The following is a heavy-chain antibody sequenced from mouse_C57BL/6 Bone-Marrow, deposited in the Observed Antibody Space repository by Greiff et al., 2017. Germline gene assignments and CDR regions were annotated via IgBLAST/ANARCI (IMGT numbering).Heavy chain of an antibody. V-gene: IGHV7-3*01. Sequence: EVKLMQSGGGLVQPGGSLSLSCAASGFTFTDYYMSWVRQPPGKALEWLGFIRNKANGYTTEYSASVKGRFTISRENSQSILYLQMNALRAEDSATYYCASNYQFAYWGQGTLVTVSA. D-gene: IGHD2-1*01. CDR3: ASNYQFAY. CDR1: GFTFTDYY. J-gene: IGHJ3*01. CDR2: IRNKANGYTT.